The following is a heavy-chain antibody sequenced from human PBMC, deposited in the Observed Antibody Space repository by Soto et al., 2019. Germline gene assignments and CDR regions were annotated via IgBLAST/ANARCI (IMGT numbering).Heavy chain of an antibody. CDR2: ISGSGGST. CDR1: GFTFSSYA. J-gene: IGHJ4*02. D-gene: IGHD3-22*01. CDR3: ARVAYYYDSSGYFY. V-gene: IGHV3-23*01. Sequence: GGSLRLSCAASGFTFSSYAMNWVRQAPGKGLEWVSVISGSGGSTYYADSVKGRFTISRDNSKNTLYLQMNSLRAEDTAVYYCARVAYYYDSSGYFYWGQGTLVTVSS.